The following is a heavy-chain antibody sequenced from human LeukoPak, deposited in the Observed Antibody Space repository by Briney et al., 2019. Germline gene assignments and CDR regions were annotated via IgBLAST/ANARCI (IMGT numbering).Heavy chain of an antibody. D-gene: IGHD3-10*01. V-gene: IGHV3-30-3*01. CDR3: AKGVGGSANYYYMDV. Sequence: GGSLRLSCAASGFTFRSYAMHWVRQAPGKGLEWVAVISYDGSNKYYADSVKGRFTISRDNSKNTLYLQMNSLRAEDTAVYYCAKGVGGSANYYYMDVWGKGTTVTVPS. J-gene: IGHJ6*03. CDR1: GFTFRSYA. CDR2: ISYDGSNK.